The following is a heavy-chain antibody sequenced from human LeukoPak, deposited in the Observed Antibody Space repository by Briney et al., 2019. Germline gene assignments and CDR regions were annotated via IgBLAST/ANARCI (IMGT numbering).Heavy chain of an antibody. D-gene: IGHD3-10*01. CDR2: ITGSGDGT. CDR3: VKGFVHPTYYFEY. J-gene: IGHJ4*02. V-gene: IGHV3-23*01. CDR1: GFTFSSYA. Sequence: GGSLRLSCAASGFTFSSYAMMWVRQSPEKGLEWVSSITGSGDGTYYADSVRGRFTISRDNSKNTLYLQMNSLRAEDTAVYFCVKGFVHPTYYFEYWGQGTPVTVSS.